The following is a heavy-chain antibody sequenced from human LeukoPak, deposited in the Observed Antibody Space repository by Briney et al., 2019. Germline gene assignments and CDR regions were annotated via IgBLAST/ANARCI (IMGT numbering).Heavy chain of an antibody. CDR3: ARDYCSGGRCYSVDY. Sequence: PGGSLRLSCAASGFTFSDYYMSWVRQAPGKGLEWVSYITSSSSSIYYADSVRGRFTISRDNAKNSLYLQMNSLRAEDTAMYYCARDYCSGGRCYSVDYWGQGTLVTVSS. V-gene: IGHV3-11*04. D-gene: IGHD2-15*01. CDR1: GFTFSDYY. J-gene: IGHJ4*02. CDR2: ITSSSSSI.